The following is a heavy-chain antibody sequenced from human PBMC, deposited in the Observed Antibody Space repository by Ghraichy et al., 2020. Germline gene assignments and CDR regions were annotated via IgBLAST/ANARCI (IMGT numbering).Heavy chain of an antibody. CDR1: GASFSDYF. CDR3: ARRQQLVQVFDY. J-gene: IGHJ4*02. Sequence: SETLSLTCAVSGASFSDYFWSWIRQSPGKGLEWIGEINHRGLTNYNPSLKSRVTFSVDTSKNQISLNLTSVTAADTAVYYCARRQQLVQVFDYWGQGTLVTVSS. V-gene: IGHV4-34*01. D-gene: IGHD6-13*01. CDR2: INHRGLT.